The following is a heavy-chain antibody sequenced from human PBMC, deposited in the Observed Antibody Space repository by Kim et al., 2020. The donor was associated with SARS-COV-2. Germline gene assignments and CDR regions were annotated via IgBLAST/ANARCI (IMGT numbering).Heavy chain of an antibody. J-gene: IGHJ4*02. D-gene: IGHD3-3*01. CDR3: ARVWGGYYPDY. CDR1: GFSFSNYA. CDR2: VGSGISI. Sequence: GGSLRLSCAASGFSFSNYAYTWVRQAPGKGLEWVSHVGSGISIEYTDSVKGRFFSFRDNAKNSLHLDMNSLRDEDTAVYYCARVWGGYYPDYWGQGTLV. V-gene: IGHV3-48*02.